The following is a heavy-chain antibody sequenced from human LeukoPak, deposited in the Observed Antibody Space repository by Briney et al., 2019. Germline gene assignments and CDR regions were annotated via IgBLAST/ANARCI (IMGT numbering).Heavy chain of an antibody. J-gene: IGHJ4*02. CDR2: TKDKAHTYTT. CDR3: ARGLNGNDFGDIH. V-gene: IGHV3-72*01. CDR1: GFTFSDYY. D-gene: IGHD5-12*01. Sequence: GRSLRLSCTAPGFTFSDYYMDWGCQAPGKGLEWVGGTKDKAHTYTTAYAASVKGRFTISRDDSKNSLCLQMNSLKTEDTAVYYCARGLNGNDFGDIHWGQGTLVTVSS.